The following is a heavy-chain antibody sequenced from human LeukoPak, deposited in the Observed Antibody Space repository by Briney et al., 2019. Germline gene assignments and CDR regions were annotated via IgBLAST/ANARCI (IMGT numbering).Heavy chain of an antibody. CDR1: GFTFTSSA. Sequence: ASVTVSCKASGFTFTSSAVQWVRQARGQRLEWIGWIVVGSGNTNYAQKFQERVTITRDMSTSTAYMELSSLRSEDTAVYYCAADLYYDILTGYYYAFDIWGQGTMVTVSS. D-gene: IGHD3-9*01. CDR3: AADLYYDILTGYYYAFDI. J-gene: IGHJ3*02. V-gene: IGHV1-58*01. CDR2: IVVGSGNT.